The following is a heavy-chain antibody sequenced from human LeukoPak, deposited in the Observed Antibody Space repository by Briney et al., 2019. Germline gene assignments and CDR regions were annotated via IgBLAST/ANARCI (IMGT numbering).Heavy chain of an antibody. D-gene: IGHD2-2*01. Sequence: ASVKVSCKASGYTFTGYYMHWVRQAPGQGLEWMGWINPNSGGTNYAQKFQGRVTMTRDTSISTAYMELSRLRSDDTAVYYCARDAPYCSSTSCYGDWGQGTLVTVSS. V-gene: IGHV1-2*02. CDR1: GYTFTGYY. CDR3: ARDAPYCSSTSCYGD. CDR2: INPNSGGT. J-gene: IGHJ4*02.